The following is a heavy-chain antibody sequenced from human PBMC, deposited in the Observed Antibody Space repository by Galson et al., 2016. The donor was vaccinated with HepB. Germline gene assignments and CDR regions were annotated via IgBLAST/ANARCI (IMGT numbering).Heavy chain of an antibody. CDR1: GGSISSSSYY. J-gene: IGHJ4*02. CDR2: NYYSGST. D-gene: IGHD3-3*01. CDR3: SPYDFWSALALF. Sequence: SETLSLTCTVSGGSISSSSYYWGWIRQPPGKGLEWIGSNYYSGSTDYNPSLKSRVTISVDTSKNQFSLKLSSVTAADTAVYYCSPYDFWSALALFWGQGTLVTVSS. V-gene: IGHV4-39*01.